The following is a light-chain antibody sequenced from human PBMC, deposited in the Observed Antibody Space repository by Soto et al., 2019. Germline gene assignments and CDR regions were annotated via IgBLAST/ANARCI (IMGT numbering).Light chain of an antibody. V-gene: IGLV2-14*01. CDR1: SSDVGTYNY. Sequence: QSALTQPASVSGSPGQSITISCTGTSSDVGTYNYVSWYQQHAGKVPKLMIYDVSNRPSGVSDRFSGSKSGNTASLTISGLQAEDEADYYCTSYTSSSTLVFGGGTKVTVI. CDR3: TSYTSSSTLV. J-gene: IGLJ2*01. CDR2: DVS.